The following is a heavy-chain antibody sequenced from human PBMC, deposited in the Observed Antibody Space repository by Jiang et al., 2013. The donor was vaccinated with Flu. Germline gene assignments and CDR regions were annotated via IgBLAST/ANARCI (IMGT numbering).Heavy chain of an antibody. J-gene: IGHJ3*01. CDR3: AKGAAWGSGSYRNAFDF. V-gene: IGHV7-4-1*02. CDR1: GYTFSSYV. CDR2: INTNSGNP. D-gene: IGHD3-10*01. Sequence: QSGSELKKPGASVNVSCKASGYTFSSYVLNWVRQAPGQGLEWLGWINTNSGNPTYARGFTGRFVFSLDTSVNTAYLHISSLKAEDTAVYYCAKGAAWGSGSYRNAFDFWGQGTMVTVSS.